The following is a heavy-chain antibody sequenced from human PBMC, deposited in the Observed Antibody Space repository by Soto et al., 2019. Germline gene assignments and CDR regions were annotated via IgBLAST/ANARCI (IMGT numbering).Heavy chain of an antibody. Sequence: PSETLSLTCAVYGGSFSGYYWSWIRQPPGKGLEWIGEINHSGSTNYNPSLKSRVTISVDTSKNQFSLKLSSVTAADTAVYYCARGMVEMATIDAPHWFDPWGQGNLVTFSS. CDR2: INHSGST. CDR3: ARGMVEMATIDAPHWFDP. J-gene: IGHJ5*02. CDR1: GGSFSGYY. V-gene: IGHV4-34*01. D-gene: IGHD5-12*01.